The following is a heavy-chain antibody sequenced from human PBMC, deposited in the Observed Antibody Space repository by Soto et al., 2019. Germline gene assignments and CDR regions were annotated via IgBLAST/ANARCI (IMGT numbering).Heavy chain of an antibody. CDR3: ARNGVSPYYYYYMDV. D-gene: IGHD2-8*01. Sequence: ASVKVSCKASGYTFTSYGISWVRQAPRQGLEWMGWISAYNGNTNYAQKLQGRVTMTTDTSTSTAYMELRSLRSDDTAVYYCARNGVSPYYYYYMDVWGKGTTVTVSS. V-gene: IGHV1-18*01. CDR2: ISAYNGNT. J-gene: IGHJ6*03. CDR1: GYTFTSYG.